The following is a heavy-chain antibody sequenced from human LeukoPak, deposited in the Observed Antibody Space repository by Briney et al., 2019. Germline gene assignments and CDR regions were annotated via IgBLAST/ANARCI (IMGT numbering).Heavy chain of an antibody. Sequence: SETLSLTCTVSGGSISSYYWSWIRQPAGKGLEWIGRIYTSGSTNYNPSLKSRVTMSVDTSKNQFSLKLSSVTAADTAVYYCARRSVYQLLHGGLYYYYYYYMDVWGKGTTVTVSS. D-gene: IGHD2-2*01. CDR2: IYTSGST. CDR1: GGSISSYY. CDR3: ARRSVYQLLHGGLYYYYYYYMDV. J-gene: IGHJ6*03. V-gene: IGHV4-4*07.